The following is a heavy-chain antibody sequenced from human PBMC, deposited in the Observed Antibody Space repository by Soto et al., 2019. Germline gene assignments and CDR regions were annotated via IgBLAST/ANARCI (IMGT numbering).Heavy chain of an antibody. Sequence: QVQLVQSGAEVKKPGSSVKVSCKASGGTFNSYAISWVRQAPGQGLEWMGGIIPIFGTANYAQKFQGRVTITADESTSTAYMELSSLRSEDTAVYYWASIRDGYNLNYYYGMDVWGQGTTVIVSS. J-gene: IGHJ6*02. CDR3: ASIRDGYNLNYYYGMDV. CDR1: GGTFNSYA. D-gene: IGHD5-12*01. CDR2: IIPIFGTA. V-gene: IGHV1-69*12.